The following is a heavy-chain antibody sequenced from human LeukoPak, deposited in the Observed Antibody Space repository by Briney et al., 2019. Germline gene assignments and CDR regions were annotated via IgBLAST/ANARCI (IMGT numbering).Heavy chain of an antibody. CDR2: IVVGNGDT. CDR1: GFTFTNSA. CDR3: VRGARISSSWYSSV. Sequence: GASVKVSCKASGFTFTNSAVQWVRQARGRHLEWIGWIVVGNGDTDYAQGFQGKVTFTRDMSTSTAYMEVSSLTSEDTAVYYCVRGARISSSWYSSVWGQGTLITVS. J-gene: IGHJ4*02. V-gene: IGHV1-58*01. D-gene: IGHD2-2*01.